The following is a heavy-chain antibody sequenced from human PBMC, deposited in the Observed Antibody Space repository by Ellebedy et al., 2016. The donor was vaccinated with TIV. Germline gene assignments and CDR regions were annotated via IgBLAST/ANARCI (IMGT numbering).Heavy chain of an antibody. Sequence: SETLSLTXTVSLGSISSHYWTWIRQPPGKGLEWIGDIYYTGSTSYSPSLTGRVTIPIDTPKNQFSLKVTSVTAADTAVYYCAGEFRYDFWRGPLDHWGQGTLVTVSS. CDR3: AGEFRYDFWRGPLDH. CDR2: IYYTGST. D-gene: IGHD3-3*01. V-gene: IGHV4-59*11. J-gene: IGHJ4*02. CDR1: LGSISSHY.